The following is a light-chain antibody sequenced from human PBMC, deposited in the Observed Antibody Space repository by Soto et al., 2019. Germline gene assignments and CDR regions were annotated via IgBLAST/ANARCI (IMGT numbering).Light chain of an antibody. V-gene: IGLV1-40*01. Sequence: QSVLTQPASVSGAPGQSVSISCTGTTSNLGAGYDVHWYQHLPGTAPTLLISDNTTRPSGVPDRFSGSKSGSSASLAISGRQSEDEADYYCQSYDNSLRAYVFGPVTKLTVL. CDR3: QSYDNSLRAYV. J-gene: IGLJ1*01. CDR2: DNT. CDR1: TSNLGAGYD.